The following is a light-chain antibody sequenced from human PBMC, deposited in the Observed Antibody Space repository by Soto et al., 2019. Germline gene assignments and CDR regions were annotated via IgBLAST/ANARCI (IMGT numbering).Light chain of an antibody. V-gene: IGLV2-8*01. CDR2: EVS. CDR3: SSYAGSNNLV. CDR1: SSDVGGYNY. Sequence: QSALTQPPSASGSPGQSVTISCTGTSSDVGGYNYVSWYQQHPGKAPKLMIYEVSKRPSGVPDRFPGSKSGNTASLTVSGLQAEDAADYYCSSYAGSNNLVFGGGTKLTVL. J-gene: IGLJ2*01.